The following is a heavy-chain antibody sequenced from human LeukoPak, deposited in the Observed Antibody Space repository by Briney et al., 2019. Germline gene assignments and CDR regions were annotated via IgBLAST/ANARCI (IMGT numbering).Heavy chain of an antibody. J-gene: IGHJ3*02. Sequence: PGGSLRLSCAASGFTVSSNYMSWVRQAPGKGLEWVTFIRYDGSNKYYADSVKGRFTISRDNSKNTLYLQMNSLRTEDTAVYYCVKDLQPLTPYAFDIWGQGTMVTVSS. CDR1: GFTVSSNY. CDR3: VKDLQPLTPYAFDI. D-gene: IGHD3-9*01. CDR2: IRYDGSNK. V-gene: IGHV3-30*02.